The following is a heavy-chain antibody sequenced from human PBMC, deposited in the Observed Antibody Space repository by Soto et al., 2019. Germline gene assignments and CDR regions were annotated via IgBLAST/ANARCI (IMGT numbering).Heavy chain of an antibody. CDR2: INQSGST. CDR1: GVSFSDYY. Sequence: QVQLQQWGAGLLKPSETLSLTCTVYGVSFSDYYWSWIRQPPGKGLEWIGEINQSGSTNYNPSLKSRVSISVDTSKTQFALKVSSVTAADTPVYYCARRNYYYALDVWGQGTTVTVSS. J-gene: IGHJ6*02. V-gene: IGHV4-34*02. CDR3: ARRNYYYALDV.